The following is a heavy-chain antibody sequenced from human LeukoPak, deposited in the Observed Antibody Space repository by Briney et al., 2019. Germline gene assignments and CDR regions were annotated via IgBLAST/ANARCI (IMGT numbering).Heavy chain of an antibody. J-gene: IGHJ4*02. CDR3: GRRGYYYDSSGYYYLDYYFDY. V-gene: IGHV4-39*01. CDR1: GGSISSSSYY. Sequence: PSETLSLTCTVSGGSISSSSYYWGWIRQPPGKGLEWIGSIYYIGSTYYNPSLKSRVTISVDTSKNQFSLKLSSVTAADTAVYYCGRRGYYYDSSGYYYLDYYFDYWGQGTLVTVSS. D-gene: IGHD3-22*01. CDR2: IYYIGST.